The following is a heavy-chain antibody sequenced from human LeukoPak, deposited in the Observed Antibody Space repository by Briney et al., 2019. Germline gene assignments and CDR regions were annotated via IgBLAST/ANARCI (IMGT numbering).Heavy chain of an antibody. Sequence: PSETLSLTCTVSGGPTSTYYWSWIRQPPGKGLEWIGYIYYSGSTNYNPSLKSRVTISADTSKNQFSLKLSSVTAADTAIYYCARVGLAAAGTTYDYWGQGTLVTVSS. CDR3: ARVGLAAAGTTYDY. D-gene: IGHD6-13*01. V-gene: IGHV4-59*01. J-gene: IGHJ4*02. CDR1: GGPTSTYY. CDR2: IYYSGST.